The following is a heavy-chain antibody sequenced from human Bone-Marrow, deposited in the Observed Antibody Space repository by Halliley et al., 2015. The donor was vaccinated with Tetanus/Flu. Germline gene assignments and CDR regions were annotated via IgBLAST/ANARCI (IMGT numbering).Heavy chain of an antibody. Sequence: EWIGFISSSGGTSPTPPLKSRVTISVDTSNNQFSLKMSSVTAADTAVYYCARRRYFSYGLDVWGQGTTVTVSS. D-gene: IGHD2-21*01. V-gene: IGHV4-30-4*01. CDR2: ISSSGGT. J-gene: IGHJ6*02. CDR3: ARRRYFSYGLDV.